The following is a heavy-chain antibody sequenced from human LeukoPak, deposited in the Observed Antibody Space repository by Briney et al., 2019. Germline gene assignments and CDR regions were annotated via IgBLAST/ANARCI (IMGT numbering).Heavy chain of an antibody. CDR3: ARDGGFAY. V-gene: IGHV3-48*01. CDR1: GFTFSSYS. Sequence: GGSLRLSCAASGFTFSSYSMNWVRQAPGKGLGWVSYISSSSSTIHYADSVKGRFTISRDNAKNSLYLQMDSLRAEDTAVYHCARDGGFAYWGQGTLVTVSS. D-gene: IGHD3-16*01. CDR2: ISSSSSTI. J-gene: IGHJ4*02.